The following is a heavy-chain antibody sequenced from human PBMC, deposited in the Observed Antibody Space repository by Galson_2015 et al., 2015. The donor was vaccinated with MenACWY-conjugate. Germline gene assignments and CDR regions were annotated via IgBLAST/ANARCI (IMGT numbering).Heavy chain of an antibody. V-gene: IGHV3-64D*06. CDR3: VKTKWPGAIYRSTFDY. D-gene: IGHD3-3*01. Sequence: SMRLSCAASGFSFGTLPMHWVRQAPGKGLEYVSGISSKGDNTHYADSVKGRFTISRDNSKNTLYFQMSSLRVENTAVYYCVKTKWPGAIYRSTFDYWGQGTLVTVSS. J-gene: IGHJ4*02. CDR2: ISSKGDNT. CDR1: GFSFGTLP.